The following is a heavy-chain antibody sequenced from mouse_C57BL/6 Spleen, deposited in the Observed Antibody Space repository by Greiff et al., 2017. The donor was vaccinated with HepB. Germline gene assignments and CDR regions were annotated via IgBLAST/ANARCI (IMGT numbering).Heavy chain of an antibody. CDR3: TLTYYSNYGFAY. J-gene: IGHJ3*01. CDR1: GYTFTDYE. V-gene: IGHV1-15*01. D-gene: IGHD2-5*01. Sequence: VQLQQSGAELVRPGASVTLSCKASGYTFTDYEMHWVKQTPVHGLEWIGAIDPETGGTAYNQKFKGKAILTADKSSSTAYMELRSLTSEDSAVYYCTLTYYSNYGFAYWGQGTLVTVSA. CDR2: IDPETGGT.